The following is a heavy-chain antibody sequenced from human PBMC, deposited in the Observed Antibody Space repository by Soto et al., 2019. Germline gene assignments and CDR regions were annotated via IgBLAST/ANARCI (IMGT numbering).Heavy chain of an antibody. CDR3: ARDPPETYYYDSSGYWRDYYYGMDQ. D-gene: IGHD3-22*01. V-gene: IGHV1-3*01. Sequence: ASVKVSCKASGYTFTSYAMHWVRQAPGQRLEWMGWINAGNGNTKYSQKFQGRVTITRDTSASTAYMELRSLRSEDTAVYYCARDPPETYYYDSSGYWRDYYYGMDQWGQGTLVTVSS. CDR2: INAGNGNT. CDR1: GYTFTSYA. J-gene: IGHJ6*02.